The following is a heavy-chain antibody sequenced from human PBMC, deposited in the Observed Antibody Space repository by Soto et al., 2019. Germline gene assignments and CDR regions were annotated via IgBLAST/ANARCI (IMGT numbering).Heavy chain of an antibody. CDR2: LSWNGNSI. Sequence: GVSRRLSCAAAGFTFDNYAMHWVRQAPGKGLEWVSGLSWNGNSIGYADSAKGRFIISRDNAQNSLFLQMNTLRPEDSAIYYCARGAYWGPGTQVTVSS. CDR1: GFTFDNYA. CDR3: ARGAY. V-gene: IGHV3-9*01. J-gene: IGHJ4*02.